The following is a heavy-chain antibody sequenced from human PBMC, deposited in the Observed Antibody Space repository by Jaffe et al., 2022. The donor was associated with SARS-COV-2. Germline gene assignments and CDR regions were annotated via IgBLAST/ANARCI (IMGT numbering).Heavy chain of an antibody. CDR2: ISGSGGST. CDR1: GFTFSSYA. J-gene: IGHJ5*02. CDR3: AKKGQGVAGNNWFDP. V-gene: IGHV3-23*01. Sequence: EVQLLESGGDLVQPGGSLRLSCAAAGFTFSSYAMSWVRQAPGRGLEWVSIISGSGGSTYYADSVKGRFTVSRDNSKNTLYLQMNSLRAEDTAVYYCAKKGQGVAGNNWFDPWGQGTLVTVSS. D-gene: IGHD6-19*01.